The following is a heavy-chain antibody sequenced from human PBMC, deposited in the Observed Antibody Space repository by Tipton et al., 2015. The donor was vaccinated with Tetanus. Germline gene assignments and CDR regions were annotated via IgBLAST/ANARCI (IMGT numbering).Heavy chain of an antibody. D-gene: IGHD2-15*01. Sequence: SLRLSCAASGFTFDDYTMHWVRQAPGKGLEWVSLITWDGGSTYYADSVKGRFTISRDNSQNSLYLQMNSLRAEDTAVYYCARVMVVVAATNGMDVWGQGTTVTVSS. V-gene: IGHV3-43*01. J-gene: IGHJ6*02. CDR2: ITWDGGST. CDR1: GFTFDDYT. CDR3: ARVMVVVAATNGMDV.